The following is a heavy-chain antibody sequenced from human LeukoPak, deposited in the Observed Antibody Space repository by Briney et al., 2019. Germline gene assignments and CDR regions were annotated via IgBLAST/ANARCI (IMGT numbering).Heavy chain of an antibody. CDR2: ISWDGGST. CDR1: GFTFDDYA. D-gene: IGHD4-17*01. V-gene: IGHV3-43D*03. J-gene: IGHJ6*03. CDR3: AKAPYGDYGVPGYMDV. Sequence: GGSLRLSCAASGFTFDDYAMHWVRQAPGKGLEWVSLISWDGGSTYYADSVKGRFTISRDNSKNSLYLQMNSLRAEDTALYYCAKAPYGDYGVPGYMDVWGKGTTVTVSS.